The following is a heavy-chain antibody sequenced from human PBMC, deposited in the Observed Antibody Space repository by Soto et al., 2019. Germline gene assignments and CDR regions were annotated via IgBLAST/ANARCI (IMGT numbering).Heavy chain of an antibody. J-gene: IGHJ4*02. CDR2: IDGSGGDT. D-gene: IGHD2-15*01. CDR1: GFTFSSYA. V-gene: IGHV3-23*01. CDR3: VKEMVAAAYVETSPFDF. Sequence: EVQLLESGGGLLQPGGSLRLSCAASGFTFSSYAMGGVRQAPGTGLAWVSVIDGSGGDTSFADSVKGRFTSSRDKSKNTLYLHMRSLRAEDNARYYCVKEMVAAAYVETSPFDFWGQGTLVTVSS.